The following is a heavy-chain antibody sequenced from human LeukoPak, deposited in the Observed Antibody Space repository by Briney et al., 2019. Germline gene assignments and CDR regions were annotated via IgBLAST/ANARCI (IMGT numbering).Heavy chain of an antibody. CDR1: GGTFSSYA. D-gene: IGHD6-19*01. Sequence: ASVKVSCKASGGTFSSYAISWVRQAPGQGLEWRGGIIPIFGTANYAQKFQGRVTITADESTSTAYMELSSLRSEDTAVYYCATSFIAVAATSNWFDPWGQGTLVTVSS. J-gene: IGHJ5*02. CDR3: ATSFIAVAATSNWFDP. V-gene: IGHV1-69*01. CDR2: IIPIFGTA.